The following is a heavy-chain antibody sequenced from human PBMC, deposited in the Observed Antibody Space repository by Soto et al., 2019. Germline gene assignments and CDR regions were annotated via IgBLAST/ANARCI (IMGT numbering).Heavy chain of an antibody. CDR2: ISYDGSNK. CDR3: ARGDSSANYYYYGMDV. Sequence: GSLRLSCAASGFTFSSYAMHWVRQAPGKGLEWVAVISYDGSNKYYADSVKGRFTISRDNSKNTLYLQMNSLRAEDTAVYYCARGDSSANYYYYGMDVWGQGTTVTVSS. V-gene: IGHV3-30-3*01. J-gene: IGHJ6*02. CDR1: GFTFSSYA. D-gene: IGHD6-25*01.